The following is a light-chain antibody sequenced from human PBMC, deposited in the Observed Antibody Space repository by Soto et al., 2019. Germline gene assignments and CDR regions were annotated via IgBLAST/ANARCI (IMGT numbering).Light chain of an antibody. J-gene: IGLJ3*02. CDR3: AAWDDSLNGHWV. CDR1: SSNIGHNY. Sequence: QSVLTQPPSVSAAPGQKVTISCSGSSSNIGHNYVCWYQHLPGTAPKLLIYSNNQRPSGVPDRFSGSKSGTSASLAISGLQSEDEADYYCAAWDDSLNGHWVFGGGTKLTVL. V-gene: IGLV1-44*01. CDR2: SNN.